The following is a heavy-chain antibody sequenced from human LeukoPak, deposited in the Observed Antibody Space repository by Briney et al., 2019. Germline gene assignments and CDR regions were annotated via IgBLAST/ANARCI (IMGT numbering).Heavy chain of an antibody. CDR1: GFTFSSYL. CDR3: ARNSGSNPFDY. V-gene: IGHV3-7*01. J-gene: IGHJ4*02. D-gene: IGHD1-26*01. Sequence: GGSLRLSCAASGFTFSSYLLSWVRQAPGKGLEWVASIEQDGSQKYYVDSVRGRFTISRDNAKNSVYLQTNSLRVEDTAVYYCARNSGSNPFDYWGQGTLVTVSS. CDR2: IEQDGSQK.